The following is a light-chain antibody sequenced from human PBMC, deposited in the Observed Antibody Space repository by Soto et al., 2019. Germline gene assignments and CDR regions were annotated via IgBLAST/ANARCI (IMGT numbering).Light chain of an antibody. CDR2: GAS. V-gene: IGKV3-20*01. J-gene: IGKJ2*01. CDR3: QQYGSSPLYI. CDR1: QTVSTN. Sequence: EIVMTQSQVTLSASPGERATLSCRASQTVSTNLAWYQQRPGQAPRLLIYGASTRVTGIPPRFSGSGSGTDFTLTISRLEPEDFAVYYCQQYGSSPLYIFGQGTKLEIK.